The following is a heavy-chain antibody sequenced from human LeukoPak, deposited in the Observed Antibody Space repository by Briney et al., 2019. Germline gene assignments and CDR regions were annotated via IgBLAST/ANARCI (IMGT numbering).Heavy chain of an antibody. D-gene: IGHD5-18*01. Sequence: SETLSLTCAVYGGSFSGYYWSWIRQPPGKGLEWIGEINHSGSTNYNPSLKSRVTISVHTSKNQFSLKLSSVTAADTAVYYCARDPPSLKEIQGYYGMDVWGQGTTVTVSS. CDR2: INHSGST. CDR3: ARDPPSLKEIQGYYGMDV. J-gene: IGHJ6*02. CDR1: GGSFSGYY. V-gene: IGHV4-34*01.